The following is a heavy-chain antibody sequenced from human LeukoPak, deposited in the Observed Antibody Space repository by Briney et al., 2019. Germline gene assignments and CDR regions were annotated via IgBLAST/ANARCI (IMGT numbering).Heavy chain of an antibody. J-gene: IGHJ3*02. Sequence: SVKVSCKASGGTFSSYAISWVRQAPGQGLEWMGGIIPIFGTANYAQKFQGRVTITADKSTSTAYMELSSLRSEDTAVYYCAREGMDIVVVAAAMGAFDIWGQGTMVTVSS. CDR3: AREGMDIVVVAAAMGAFDI. CDR2: IIPIFGTA. D-gene: IGHD2-15*01. CDR1: GGTFSSYA. V-gene: IGHV1-69*06.